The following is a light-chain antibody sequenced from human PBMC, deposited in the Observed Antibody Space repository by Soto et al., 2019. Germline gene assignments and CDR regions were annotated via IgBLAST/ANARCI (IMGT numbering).Light chain of an antibody. CDR1: RSVSSS. CDR2: GAS. CDR3: RQYNNWWT. J-gene: IGKJ1*01. V-gene: IGKV3-15*01. Sequence: MTKSLHTLSVPPGERATLSCRASRSVSSSLAWYQQKPGQTPRLLIYGASTRATGIPARFSGSGSGTEFTLTISSLQSEDSAVYYCRQYNNWWTFGQGTKVDI.